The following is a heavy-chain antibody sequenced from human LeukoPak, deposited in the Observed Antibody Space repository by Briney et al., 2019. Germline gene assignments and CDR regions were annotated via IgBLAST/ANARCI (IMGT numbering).Heavy chain of an antibody. D-gene: IGHD6-19*01. CDR2: ISGSGGST. CDR3: AKGSGWHGAFDI. J-gene: IGHJ3*02. Sequence: PGGSLRLSCAASGFTFSSYAMSWVRQAPGKGLEWVSAISGSGGSTYYADSVKGRFTISRDNSKNTLYLQMNSLRAEGTAVYYCAKGSGWHGAFDIWGQGTMVTVSS. CDR1: GFTFSSYA. V-gene: IGHV3-23*01.